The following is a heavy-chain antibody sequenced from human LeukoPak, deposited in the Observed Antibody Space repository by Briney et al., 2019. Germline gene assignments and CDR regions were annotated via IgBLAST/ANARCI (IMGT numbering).Heavy chain of an antibody. D-gene: IGHD3-10*01. V-gene: IGHV3-53*01. Sequence: PGGSLRLSCAASGFTVSSNYMSWVRRAPGKGLEWVSVIYSGGSTYYADSVKGRFTISRDNSKNTLYLQMNSLRAEDTAVYYCARGAEGSGSYYPIVYYFDYWGQGTLVTVSS. CDR2: IYSGGST. CDR3: ARGAEGSGSYYPIVYYFDY. J-gene: IGHJ4*02. CDR1: GFTVSSNY.